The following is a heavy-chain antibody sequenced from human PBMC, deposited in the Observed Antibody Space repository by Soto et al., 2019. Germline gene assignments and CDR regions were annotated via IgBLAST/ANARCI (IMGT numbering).Heavy chain of an antibody. Sequence: QLQLQESGSGLVKPSQTLSLTCAVSRGSISSGGYFWSWIRQPPVKGLEWIGYIYHSGSTYYNPSLKSRVTISVDRSTNQFSLKLSSVTAADTAVYYCARAGGLGAVAVDYWGQGTLVTVSS. CDR1: RGSISSGGYF. J-gene: IGHJ4*02. V-gene: IGHV4-30-2*01. CDR2: IYHSGST. D-gene: IGHD6-19*01. CDR3: ARAGGLGAVAVDY.